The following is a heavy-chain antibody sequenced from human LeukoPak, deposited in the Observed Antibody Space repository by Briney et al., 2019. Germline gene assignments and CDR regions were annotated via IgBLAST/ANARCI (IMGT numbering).Heavy chain of an antibody. CDR1: GFTFSTYG. Sequence: PGGSLRLSCAASGFTFSTYGMHWVRQAPGKGLEWVALISYDVTNKYYTDSVKGRFTISRDNSKNTLYLQMNSLRVEDTAGYYCARDPMPTIFGVIVTQIDYWGQGTLVTVSS. CDR2: ISYDVTNK. V-gene: IGHV3-30*03. J-gene: IGHJ4*02. CDR3: ARDPMPTIFGVIVTQIDY. D-gene: IGHD3-3*01.